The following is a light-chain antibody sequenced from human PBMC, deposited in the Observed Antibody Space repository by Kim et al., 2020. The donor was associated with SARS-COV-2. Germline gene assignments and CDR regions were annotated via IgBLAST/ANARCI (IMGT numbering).Light chain of an antibody. J-gene: IGKJ4*01. CDR1: QSVSSSY. V-gene: IGKV3-20*01. Sequence: EIVLTQSPGTLSLSPGERATLSCRASQSVSSSYLAWYQQKPGQAPRLLIYGASSRATGIPDRFSGSGSGTDFTLTISRLEPEDFTVYFCQQYGSSPLCFGIGTEVDIK. CDR3: QQYGSSPLC. CDR2: GAS.